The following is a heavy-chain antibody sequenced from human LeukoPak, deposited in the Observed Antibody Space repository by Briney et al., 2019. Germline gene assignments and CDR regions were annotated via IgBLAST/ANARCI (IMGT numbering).Heavy chain of an antibody. CDR2: ISRSGRTI. J-gene: IGHJ4*02. V-gene: IGHV3-48*03. D-gene: IGHD3-22*01. CDR1: VFTLSSYE. CDR3: ARDPKPYYYDSSGYYSSR. Sequence: GGSLSLSCAASVFTLSSYEMNWVRQAPGKGLEGVSYISRSGRTIYYADSVKRRFTISRDNAKNSLYLQMNSLRDEDTAVYYCARDPKPYYYDSSGYYSSRWGQGTLVTVSS.